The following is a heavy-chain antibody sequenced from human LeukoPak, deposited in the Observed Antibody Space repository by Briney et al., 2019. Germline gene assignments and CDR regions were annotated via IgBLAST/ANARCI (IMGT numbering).Heavy chain of an antibody. J-gene: IGHJ4*02. CDR3: AKDSSDSGSYFDY. D-gene: IGHD3-22*01. Sequence: GGSLRLSCAASGFTFDDYAMHWVRQAPGKGLEWVSGISWNSGSIGYADSVKGRFTISGDNAKNSLYLQMNSLRAEDTALYYCAKDSSDSGSYFDYWGQGTLVTVSS. V-gene: IGHV3-9*01. CDR2: ISWNSGSI. CDR1: GFTFDDYA.